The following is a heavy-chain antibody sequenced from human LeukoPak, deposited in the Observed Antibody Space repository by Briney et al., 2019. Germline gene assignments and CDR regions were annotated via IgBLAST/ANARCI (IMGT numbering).Heavy chain of an antibody. CDR3: PVEGGGFGV. Sequence: GGSLRLSCAASGFTFSSYSMNWVRQAPGKGLEWVSYISSSSSTIYYADSVKGRFTISRDNSKNTLYLQMNSLRAEDTAVYYCPVEGGGFGVWGQGTTVTVSS. CDR2: ISSSSSTI. CDR1: GFTFSSYS. J-gene: IGHJ6*02. D-gene: IGHD3-3*01. V-gene: IGHV3-48*01.